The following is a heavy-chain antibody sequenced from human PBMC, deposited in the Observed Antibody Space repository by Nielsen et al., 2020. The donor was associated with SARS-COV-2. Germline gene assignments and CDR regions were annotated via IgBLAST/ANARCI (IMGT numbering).Heavy chain of an antibody. Sequence: GESLKISCAASGFTFSSYGMHWVRQAPGKGLEWVAVIWYDGSNKYYADSVKGRFTISRDNSKNTLYLQMNSLRAEDTAVYYCAKASKKYSYGPDAFDIWGQGTMVTVSS. CDR3: AKASKKYSYGPDAFDI. J-gene: IGHJ3*02. CDR1: GFTFSSYG. V-gene: IGHV3-30*02. D-gene: IGHD5-18*01. CDR2: IWYDGSNK.